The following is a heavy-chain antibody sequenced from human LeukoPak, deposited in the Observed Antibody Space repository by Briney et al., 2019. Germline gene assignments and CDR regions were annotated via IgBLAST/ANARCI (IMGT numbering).Heavy chain of an antibody. V-gene: IGHV3-23*01. CDR3: AKDFRHSSTADSGSDLPLDY. Sequence: GRSLRLSCAASGFTFAGYAMSWVRQAPGKGLEWVSSIQGIDTTTYYADSVKGRFTVSRDNSKNTLYLQMNSLRVEDTAVYYCAKDFRHSSTADSGSDLPLDYWGQGTLVSVSS. D-gene: IGHD1-26*01. CDR2: IQGIDTTT. CDR1: GFTFAGYA. J-gene: IGHJ4*02.